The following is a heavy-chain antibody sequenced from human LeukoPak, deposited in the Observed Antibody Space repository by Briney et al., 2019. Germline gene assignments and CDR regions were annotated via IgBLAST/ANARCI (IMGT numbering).Heavy chain of an antibody. V-gene: IGHV4-59*01. Sequence: SETLSLTCAVSGGPIIASYWSWIRQPPGKGLEWIGYTHYSGTGNYNPSLKSRVTISIDTSKNRFSLRLTSVTAADTAVYYCARVRFYDTTGYSTSYYLDYWGQGALVTVSS. CDR1: GGPIIASY. D-gene: IGHD3-22*01. CDR3: ARVRFYDTTGYSTSYYLDY. CDR2: THYSGTG. J-gene: IGHJ4*02.